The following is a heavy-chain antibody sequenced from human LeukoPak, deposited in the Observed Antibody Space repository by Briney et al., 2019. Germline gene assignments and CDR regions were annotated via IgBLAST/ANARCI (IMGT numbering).Heavy chain of an antibody. Sequence: ASVKVSCKASGGTFSSYAISWVRQAPGQGLEWMGGIIPIFGTANYAQKFQGRVTITADESTSTAYMELSSLRSEDTAVYYCAGGGPRGYSYGRGYYYYYMDVWGKGTTVTVSS. CDR2: IIPIFGTA. J-gene: IGHJ6*03. CDR3: AGGGPRGYSYGRGYYYYYMDV. CDR1: GGTFSSYA. V-gene: IGHV1-69*13. D-gene: IGHD5-18*01.